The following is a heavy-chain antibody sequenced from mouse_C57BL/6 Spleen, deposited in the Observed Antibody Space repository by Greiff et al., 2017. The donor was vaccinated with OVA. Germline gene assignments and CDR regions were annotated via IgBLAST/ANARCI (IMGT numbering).Heavy chain of an antibody. V-gene: IGHV6-3*01. CDR1: GFTFSNYW. CDR2: IRLKSDNYAT. Sequence: EVMLVESGGGLVQPGGSMKLSCVASGFTFSNYWMNWVRQSPEKGLEWVAQIRLKSDNYATHYAESVKGRFTISRDDSKSSVYLQMNNLRAEDTGIYYCTVYYYGSSPYWYFDVWGTGTTVTVSS. CDR3: TVYYYGSSPYWYFDV. D-gene: IGHD1-1*01. J-gene: IGHJ1*03.